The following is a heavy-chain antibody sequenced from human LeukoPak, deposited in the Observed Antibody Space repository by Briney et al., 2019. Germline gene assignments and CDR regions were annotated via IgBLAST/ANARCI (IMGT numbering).Heavy chain of an antibody. CDR3: ATAVPFRLDY. CDR1: GGSISSSNW. CDR2: IYHSGPT. Sequence: SETLSLTCAVSGGSISSSNWWSWVRQPPGKGLEWIGEIYHSGPTNYSPSLESRVAISVDKTKNQFSLRLSSVTAADTAVYYCATAVPFRLDYWGQGTLVTVSS. D-gene: IGHD2/OR15-2a*01. J-gene: IGHJ4*02. V-gene: IGHV4-4*02.